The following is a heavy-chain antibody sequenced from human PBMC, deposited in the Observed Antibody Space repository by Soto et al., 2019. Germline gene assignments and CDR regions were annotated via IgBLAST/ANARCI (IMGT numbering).Heavy chain of an antibody. D-gene: IGHD6-13*01. V-gene: IGHV4-31*03. Sequence: SETLSLTCTVSGGSISSGGYYWSWIRQHPGKGLEWIGYTYYSGSTYYNPSLKSRVTISVDTSKNQFSLKLSSVTAADTAVYYCARASIAAAGTSICDYWGQGTLVTVSS. J-gene: IGHJ4*02. CDR2: TYYSGST. CDR3: ARASIAAAGTSICDY. CDR1: GGSISSGGYY.